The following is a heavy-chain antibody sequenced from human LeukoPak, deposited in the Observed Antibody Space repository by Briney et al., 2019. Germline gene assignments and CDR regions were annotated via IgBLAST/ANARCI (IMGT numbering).Heavy chain of an antibody. Sequence: GGSLRLSCAASGFTFNNYGMHWVRQAPGKGLEWVAFIRYDGSNKYYADSVKGRFTISRDNSKNTLYLQMNSLRAEDTAVYYCVRPPTDAFDIWGQGTMVTVSS. J-gene: IGHJ3*02. CDR1: GFTFNNYG. V-gene: IGHV3-30*02. CDR3: VRPPTDAFDI. CDR2: IRYDGSNK. D-gene: IGHD3-10*01.